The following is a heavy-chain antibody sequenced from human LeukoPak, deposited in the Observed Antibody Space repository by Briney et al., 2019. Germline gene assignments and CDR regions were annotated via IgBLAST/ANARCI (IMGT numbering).Heavy chain of an antibody. Sequence: ASVKVSCKASGYTFTGYYMHWVRQAPGQGLEWMGWINPDSGGTNYAQKFQGRVTMTRDTSISTAYMELSSLRSDDTAVYYCARVLSGSYSEYFQHWGEGTLVSVSS. CDR1: GYTFTGYY. CDR2: INPDSGGT. V-gene: IGHV1-2*02. J-gene: IGHJ1*01. D-gene: IGHD1-26*01. CDR3: ARVLSGSYSEYFQH.